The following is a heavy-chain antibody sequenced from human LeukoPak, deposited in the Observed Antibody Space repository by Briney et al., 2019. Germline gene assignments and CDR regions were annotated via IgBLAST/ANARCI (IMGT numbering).Heavy chain of an antibody. CDR1: GFTFSSYS. CDR2: ISSSGSTI. D-gene: IGHD6-19*01. Sequence: GESLRLSCAASGFTFSSYSMNWVRQAPGKGLEWVSYISSSGSTIYYADPVKGRFTISRDNAKNSLYLQMNSLRAEDTAVYYCARLKAVAGMNLPTDYWGQGTLVTVSS. CDR3: ARLKAVAGMNLPTDY. V-gene: IGHV3-48*04. J-gene: IGHJ4*02.